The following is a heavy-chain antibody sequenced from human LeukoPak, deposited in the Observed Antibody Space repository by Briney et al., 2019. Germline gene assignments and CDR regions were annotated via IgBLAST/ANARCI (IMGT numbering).Heavy chain of an antibody. CDR2: ISWNSGSI. Sequence: GGSLRLSCTASGFTFSAYGMHWVRQAPGKGLEWVSGISWNSGSIGYADSVKGRFTITRDNAKNSLYLQMNSLRAEDMAVYYCARVNRWGDYYFDYWGQGTLVTVSS. D-gene: IGHD3-16*01. CDR1: GFTFSAYG. CDR3: ARVNRWGDYYFDY. V-gene: IGHV3-9*03. J-gene: IGHJ4*02.